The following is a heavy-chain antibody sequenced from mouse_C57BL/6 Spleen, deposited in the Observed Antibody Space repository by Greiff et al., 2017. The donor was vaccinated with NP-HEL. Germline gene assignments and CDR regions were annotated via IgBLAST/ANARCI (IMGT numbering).Heavy chain of an antibody. Sequence: QVQLQQSGAELVKPGASVKISCKASGYAFSSYWMNWVKQRPGKGLEWIGQIYPGDGDTNYNGKFKGKATMTADQSSSTAYMQLSSLTSEDSAVYFCARRYGSRSYWYFDVWGTGTTVTVSS. CDR1: GYAFSSYW. CDR3: ARRYGSRSYWYFDV. V-gene: IGHV1-80*01. J-gene: IGHJ1*03. CDR2: IYPGDGDT. D-gene: IGHD1-1*01.